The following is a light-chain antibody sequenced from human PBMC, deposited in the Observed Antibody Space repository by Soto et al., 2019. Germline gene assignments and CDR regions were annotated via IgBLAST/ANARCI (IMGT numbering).Light chain of an antibody. J-gene: IGKJ2*01. Sequence: DIQMTQSPSTLSATVGARVTITCRASQTIGTWLAWYQHKPGKAPKFRIYHASSLETGVPSRFSGSGSGTEFTLTITNLQPEDFATYYCHQYKSYLYSFGQGTKLEI. V-gene: IGKV1-5*01. CDR1: QTIGTW. CDR3: HQYKSYLYS. CDR2: HAS.